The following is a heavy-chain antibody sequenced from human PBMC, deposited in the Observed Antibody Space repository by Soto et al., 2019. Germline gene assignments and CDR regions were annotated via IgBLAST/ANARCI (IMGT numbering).Heavy chain of an antibody. J-gene: IGHJ6*02. CDR2: INPRGGIT. Sequence: ASVKVSCTASGYTFTSYYIHWVRQAPGQGLECMGIINPRGGITTYAQKFQGRLTMTGDTSTSTVYMELSSLTSEDTAMYHCASSPAYGSSWYGIPPDLSHGMDVWGQGTTVTVS. V-gene: IGHV1-46*01. CDR1: GYTFTSYY. D-gene: IGHD6-13*01. CDR3: ASSPAYGSSWYGIPPDLSHGMDV.